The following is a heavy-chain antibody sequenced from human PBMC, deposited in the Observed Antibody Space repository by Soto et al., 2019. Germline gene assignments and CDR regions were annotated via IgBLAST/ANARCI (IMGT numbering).Heavy chain of an antibody. D-gene: IGHD2-2*01. Sequence: GASVKVSYNASEGTFSSYAISWVRQPPGQGLEWIGGIVPIFGTANYAQKCQGRVTITADEPTSTAYMELSSLRSEDTAVYYCARDHSDIVVVPAAIPVHYYYYYGMDAWGQGTTVTVSS. CDR2: IVPIFGTA. CDR1: EGTFSSYA. CDR3: ARDHSDIVVVPAAIPVHYYYYYGMDA. V-gene: IGHV1-69*13. J-gene: IGHJ6*02.